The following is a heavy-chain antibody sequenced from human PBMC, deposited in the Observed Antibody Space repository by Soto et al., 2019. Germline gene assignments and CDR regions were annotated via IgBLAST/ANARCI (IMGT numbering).Heavy chain of an antibody. V-gene: IGHV3-30*18. Sequence: PGGSLRLSCAASGFTFSTYGMHWVRQAPGRGLEWVAVISFDESDKFYADSVKGRFVISRDTPKNTLYLQMNSLRVEDTALYYCAKDWDAFDIWGPGTMVTVSS. CDR3: AKDWDAFDI. CDR1: GFTFSTYG. J-gene: IGHJ3*02. CDR2: ISFDESDK.